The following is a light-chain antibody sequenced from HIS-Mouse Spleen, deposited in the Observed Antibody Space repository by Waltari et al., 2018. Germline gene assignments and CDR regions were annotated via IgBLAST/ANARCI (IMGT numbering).Light chain of an antibody. CDR3: QVWDSSSDRV. CDR2: DDS. CDR1: NIGSKS. J-gene: IGLJ1*01. Sequence: SYVLTQPPSVSVAPGQTARITCGGNNIGSKSGHWYQQKPGQAPGLGVYDDSDRPSGVPERVSGSNSGNTATLTISRVEAGDEADYYCQVWDSSSDRVFGTGTKVTVL. V-gene: IGLV3-21*02.